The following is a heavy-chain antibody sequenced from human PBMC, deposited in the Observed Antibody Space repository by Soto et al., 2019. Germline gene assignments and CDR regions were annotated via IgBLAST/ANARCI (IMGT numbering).Heavy chain of an antibody. Sequence: PSETLSLTCAVYGGSFSGYYWSWIRQPPGKGLEWIGEINHSGSTNYNPSLKSRVTISVDTSKNQFSLKLSSVTAADTAVYYCARGKRGKYYDFWSGYYTPPHYYGMDVWGQGTMVTVSS. CDR2: INHSGST. J-gene: IGHJ6*02. D-gene: IGHD3-3*01. CDR3: ARGKRGKYYDFWSGYYTPPHYYGMDV. V-gene: IGHV4-34*01. CDR1: GGSFSGYY.